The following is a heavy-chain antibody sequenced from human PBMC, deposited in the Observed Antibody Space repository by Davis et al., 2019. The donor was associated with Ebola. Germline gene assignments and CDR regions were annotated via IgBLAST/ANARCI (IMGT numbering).Heavy chain of an antibody. Sequence: GGSLRLSCAASEFIFRNYAMNWVRQASGKGLEWVSGISGSCDTTYYADSVKGRFTISRDNSKNTMYLQMNSLGAEDTAVYYCAKDVRGFNRPMDRWGQGTLVTVSS. CDR2: ISGSCDTT. CDR3: AKDVRGFNRPMDR. J-gene: IGHJ5*02. D-gene: IGHD2/OR15-2a*01. CDR1: EFIFRNYA. V-gene: IGHV3-23*01.